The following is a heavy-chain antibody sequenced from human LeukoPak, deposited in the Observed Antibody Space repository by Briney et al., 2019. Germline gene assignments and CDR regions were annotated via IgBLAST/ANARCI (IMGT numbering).Heavy chain of an antibody. J-gene: IGHJ3*02. Sequence: SETLSLTCTVSGGSINNYYWSWIRLPAGKGLEWIERIYTTGSSNYNPSLTGRVTISVDTSKNQFSLKLSSVTAADTAVYYCAREYNYYDSSGWDAFEIWGQGTMVTVSS. D-gene: IGHD3-22*01. CDR3: AREYNYYDSSGWDAFEI. V-gene: IGHV4-4*07. CDR2: IYTTGSS. CDR1: GGSINNYY.